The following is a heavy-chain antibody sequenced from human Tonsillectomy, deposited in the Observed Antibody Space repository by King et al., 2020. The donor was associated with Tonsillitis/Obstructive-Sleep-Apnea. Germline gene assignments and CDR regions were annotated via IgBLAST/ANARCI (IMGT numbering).Heavy chain of an antibody. CDR2: INPDNGKT. CDR3: VRDGAAAWFYFGY. D-gene: IGHD6-13*01. V-gene: IGHV1-18*01. CDR1: GYTFISYG. J-gene: IGHJ4*02. Sequence: VQLVQSGGEVKKPGASVKVSCKASGYTFISYGIIWVRQAPGQGLEWMGWINPDNGKTKYEQKFQGRVTMTTDTSTSTAYMDLRSLRSDDTALYYCVRDGAAAWFYFGYWGQGTLVTVSS.